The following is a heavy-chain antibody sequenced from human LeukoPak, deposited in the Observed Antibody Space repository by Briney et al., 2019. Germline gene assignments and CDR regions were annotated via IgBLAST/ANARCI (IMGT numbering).Heavy chain of an antibody. D-gene: IGHD5-18*01. CDR1: GDSFSDYY. CDR3: ATGLLPGYIWD. Sequence: SETLSLTCSVYGDSFSDYYWSWISQAPGKGLEWIGEIHDGGFSDYNPSLKSRVAMSVDTSKNQFSLSLNPVTAADTAMYYCATGLLPGYIWDCGQGTLVTVSS. CDR2: IHDGGFS. V-gene: IGHV4-34*01. J-gene: IGHJ4*02.